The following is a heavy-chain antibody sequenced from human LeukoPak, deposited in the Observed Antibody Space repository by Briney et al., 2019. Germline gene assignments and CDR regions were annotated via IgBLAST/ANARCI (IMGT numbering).Heavy chain of an antibody. Sequence: HPGGSLRLSCAASGFTFSDYYMSWIRQAPGKGLEWVANIKQDGSEKYYVDSVKGRFTISRDNAKNSLYLQMNSLRAEDTAVYYCARERGSKCFDYWGQGTLVTVSS. J-gene: IGHJ4*02. CDR1: GFTFSDYY. CDR3: ARERGSKCFDY. D-gene: IGHD3-10*01. V-gene: IGHV3-7*01. CDR2: IKQDGSEK.